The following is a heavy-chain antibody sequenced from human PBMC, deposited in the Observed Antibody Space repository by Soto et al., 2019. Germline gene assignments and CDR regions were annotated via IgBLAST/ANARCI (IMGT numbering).Heavy chain of an antibody. CDR2: IYPADSDT. D-gene: IGHD3-10*01. J-gene: IGHJ3*02. CDR3: VRPQAKELGTIRGAFDI. CDR1: GDTFTSHW. Sequence: XESLKISCKGSGDTFTSHWIAWVRQMPGKGLELMGLIYPADSDTRYSPSFEGQVTISVDKSISTAYLQWSSLKASDTAMYYCVRPQAKELGTIRGAFDIWSQGSKVTVSS. V-gene: IGHV5-51*01.